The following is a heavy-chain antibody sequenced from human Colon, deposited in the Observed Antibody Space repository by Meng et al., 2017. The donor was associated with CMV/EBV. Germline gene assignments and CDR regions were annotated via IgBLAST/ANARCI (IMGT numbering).Heavy chain of an antibody. CDR2: INPNSGGT. V-gene: IGHV1-2*02. Sequence: GQLVQSGGEVKKPGASVKVSCKASGYTFTGYYMHWVRQAPGQGLEWMGWINPNSGGTNYAQKFQGRVTMTRDTSISTAYMELSRLRSDDTAVYYCATVSSGYYLYFQHWGQGTLVTVSS. CDR1: GYTFTGYY. CDR3: ATVSSGYYLYFQH. D-gene: IGHD3-22*01. J-gene: IGHJ1*01.